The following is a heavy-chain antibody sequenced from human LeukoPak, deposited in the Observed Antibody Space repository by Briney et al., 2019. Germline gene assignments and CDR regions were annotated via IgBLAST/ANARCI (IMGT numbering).Heavy chain of an antibody. CDR1: GFTFSSYA. CDR3: AKDVSYDFWSGYYTSYFDY. J-gene: IGHJ4*02. D-gene: IGHD3-3*01. CDR2: ISSSGDST. V-gene: IGHV3-23*01. Sequence: EGSLRLSCAASGFTFSSYAMSWVRQAPGKGLEWVSAISSSGDSTYYADSVKGRFTISRDNSKNTLYLQMNSLRAEDTAVYFCAKDVSYDFWSGYYTSYFDYWGQGTLVTVSS.